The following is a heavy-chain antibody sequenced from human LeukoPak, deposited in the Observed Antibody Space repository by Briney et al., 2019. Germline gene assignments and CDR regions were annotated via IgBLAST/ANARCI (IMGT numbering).Heavy chain of an antibody. Sequence: GGSLRLSCAASGFTFSSYGMHWVRQAPGKGLEWVAFIRYDGSNKYYADSVKGRFTISRDNSKNTLYLQMNSLRAEDTAVYYCARDGRGIAAAGTWDGTFDYWGQGTLVTVSS. CDR2: IRYDGSNK. V-gene: IGHV3-30*02. CDR3: ARDGRGIAAAGTWDGTFDY. D-gene: IGHD6-13*01. CDR1: GFTFSSYG. J-gene: IGHJ4*02.